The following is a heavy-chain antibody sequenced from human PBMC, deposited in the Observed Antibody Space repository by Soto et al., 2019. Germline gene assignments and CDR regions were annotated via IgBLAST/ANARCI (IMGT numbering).Heavy chain of an antibody. CDR2: ISLGGGST. D-gene: IGHD6-6*01. Sequence: QVQLVQSGAEVRKPGASVKISCKSSGYTFTRYYIHWVRQAPGQGLEGMGIISLGGGSTSYAQDCQGRSNMTREQSTSTVYMELSSLRSDDTAVYYWGRDDKEDPTRRLEYWGPGTLITVSS. V-gene: IGHV1-46*01. J-gene: IGHJ4*02. CDR1: GYTFTRYY. CDR3: GRDDKEDPTRRLEY.